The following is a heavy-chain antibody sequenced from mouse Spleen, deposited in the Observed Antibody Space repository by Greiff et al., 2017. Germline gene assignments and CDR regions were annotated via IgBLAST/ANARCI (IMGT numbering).Heavy chain of an antibody. Sequence: LVESGAELVRPGASVTLSCTASGYTFTDYEMHWVQQTPVHGLEWIGAIDPETGGTAYNQTFKGKAILTADKSSSTAYMELRSLTSEDSAVYYSTAYYYDYGFAYWGQGTLVTVSA. D-gene: IGHD2-13*01. CDR2: IDPETGGT. CDR1: GYTFTDYE. CDR3: TAYYYDYGFAY. J-gene: IGHJ3*01. V-gene: IGHV1-15*01.